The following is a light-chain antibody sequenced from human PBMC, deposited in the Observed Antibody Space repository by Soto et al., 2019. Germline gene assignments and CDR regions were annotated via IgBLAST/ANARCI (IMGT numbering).Light chain of an antibody. CDR3: SSYTSISTYV. CDR2: GVN. CDR1: SSDVGGYNY. Sequence: QSVLAQPASVSGSPGQSITISCTGTSSDVGGYNYVSWYQQHPGKAPKLMIYGVNNRPSGVSNRFSGSKSGNTASLTISGLQTEDDADYYCSSYTSISTYVFGTGTKVTVL. V-gene: IGLV2-14*03. J-gene: IGLJ1*01.